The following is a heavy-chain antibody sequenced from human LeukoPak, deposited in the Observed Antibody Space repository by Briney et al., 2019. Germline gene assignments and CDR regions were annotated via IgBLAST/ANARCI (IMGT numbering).Heavy chain of an antibody. CDR2: IYTSGST. Sequence: TLSLTCTVSGGSISSGSYYWSWIRQPAGKGLEWIGRIYTSGSTNYNPSLKSRVTISVDTSKNQFSLKLSSVTAADTAVYYCARGWSLGWFDPWGQGTLVTVSS. J-gene: IGHJ5*02. CDR3: ARGWSLGWFDP. V-gene: IGHV4-61*02. D-gene: IGHD6-13*01. CDR1: GGSISSGSYY.